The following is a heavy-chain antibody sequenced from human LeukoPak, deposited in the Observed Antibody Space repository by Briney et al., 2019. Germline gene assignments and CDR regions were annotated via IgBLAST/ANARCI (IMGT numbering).Heavy chain of an antibody. V-gene: IGHV1-18*01. CDR1: GYTFTSYG. D-gene: IGHD3-10*01. Sequence: GASVKVSCKASGYTFTSYGISWVRQAPGQGLEWMGWISAYNGNTNYAQKLQGRVTMTTDTSTSTAYMELRSLRSDDTAVYYCARDKGNYGSGSLRPFDPWGQGTLVTVSS. CDR3: ARDKGNYGSGSLRPFDP. CDR2: ISAYNGNT. J-gene: IGHJ5*02.